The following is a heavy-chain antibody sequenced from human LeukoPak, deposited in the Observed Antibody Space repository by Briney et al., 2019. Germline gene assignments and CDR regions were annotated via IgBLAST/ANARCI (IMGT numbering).Heavy chain of an antibody. V-gene: IGHV3-23*01. CDR3: AKDTYPYSGTYYYFDY. J-gene: IGHJ4*02. Sequence: GGSLRLTCAASGFTFRTFSMNWVRQAPGKGLEWVSAISGSSSFTTYADSVKGRFTVSRDNSKNTVYLQLDSLRADDTAVYYCAKDTYPYSGTYYYFDYWGQGIQVTVSS. D-gene: IGHD1-26*01. CDR2: ISGSSSFT. CDR1: GFTFRTFS.